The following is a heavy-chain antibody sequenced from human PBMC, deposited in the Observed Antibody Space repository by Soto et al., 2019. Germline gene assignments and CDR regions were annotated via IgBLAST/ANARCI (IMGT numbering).Heavy chain of an antibody. D-gene: IGHD3-22*01. CDR3: AREWLLRQYIDY. CDR1: GFTFSSYA. Sequence: PGGSLRLSCAASGFTFSSYAMHWVRQAPGKGLEWVAVISYDGSNKYYADSVKGRFTISRDNSKNTLYLQMNSLRAEDTAVYYCAREWLLRQYIDYWGQGTLVTVSP. CDR2: ISYDGSNK. V-gene: IGHV3-30-3*01. J-gene: IGHJ4*02.